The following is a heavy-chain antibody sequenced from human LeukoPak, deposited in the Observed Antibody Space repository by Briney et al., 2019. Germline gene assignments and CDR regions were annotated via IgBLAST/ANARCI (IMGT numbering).Heavy chain of an antibody. CDR1: GFTVSSNY. D-gene: IGHD5-24*01. CDR2: IYSGGST. Sequence: GGSLRLSCAASGFTVSSNYISWVRQAPGKGLEWVSVIYSGGSTYYADSVKGRFTISRDNSKNTLYLQMNSLRAEDTAVYYCARTPRWLQIPYYFDYWGQGTLVTVSS. CDR3: ARTPRWLQIPYYFDY. V-gene: IGHV3-53*01. J-gene: IGHJ4*02.